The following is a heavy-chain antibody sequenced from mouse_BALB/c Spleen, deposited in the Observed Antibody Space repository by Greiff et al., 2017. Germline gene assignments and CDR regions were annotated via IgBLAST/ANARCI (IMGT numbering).Heavy chain of an antibody. Sequence: DVMLVESGGGLVQPGGSLKLSCAASGFTFSSYGMSWVRQTPDKRLELVATINSNGGSTYYPDSVKGRFTISRDNAKNTLYLQMSSLKSEDTAMYYCADDRYDYYAMDYWGQGTSVTVSS. V-gene: IGHV5-6-3*01. CDR1: GFTFSSYG. CDR2: INSNGGST. CDR3: ADDRYDYYAMDY. D-gene: IGHD2-14*01. J-gene: IGHJ4*01.